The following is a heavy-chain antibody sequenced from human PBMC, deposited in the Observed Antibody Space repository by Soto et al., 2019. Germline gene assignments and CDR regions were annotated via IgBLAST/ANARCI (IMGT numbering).Heavy chain of an antibody. D-gene: IGHD1-26*01. V-gene: IGHV2-5*02. CDR2: IYWDDDK. J-gene: IGHJ2*01. CDR3: AHRGGGIVDWYFDL. CDR1: GFSLGTYGVG. Sequence: QITLNEPGPPLVKPTKPLTLTCTFSGFSLGTYGVGVGWIRQPPGKALEWLALIYWDDDKRYSPSLKSRLTITKDTSKRQVFLTLTNMDPVDTATYYCAHRGGGIVDWYFDLWGRGTPVIVSS.